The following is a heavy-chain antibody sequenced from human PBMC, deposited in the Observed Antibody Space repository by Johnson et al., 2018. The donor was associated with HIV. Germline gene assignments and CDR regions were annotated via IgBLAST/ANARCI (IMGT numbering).Heavy chain of an antibody. Sequence: VQLVESGGGLVQPGGSLRLSCAASGFTFSSYGMSWVRQAPGKGLEWVSGITGTGGDTYYADSVKGRFTISRDNFKNMVFLHMNSLRAEDTAVYYCASQVRGLWLGVDAFDIWGQGTMVTVSS. V-gene: IGHV3-23*04. D-gene: IGHD3-10*01. CDR2: ITGTGGDT. J-gene: IGHJ3*02. CDR3: ASQVRGLWLGVDAFDI. CDR1: GFTFSSYG.